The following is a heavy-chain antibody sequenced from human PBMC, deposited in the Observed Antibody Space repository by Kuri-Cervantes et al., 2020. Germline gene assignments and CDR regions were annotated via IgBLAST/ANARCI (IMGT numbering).Heavy chain of an antibody. CDR1: GYTFTSYD. CDR2: ISAYNGNT. J-gene: IGHJ3*02. V-gene: IGHV1-18*01. Sequence: ASVNVSCKASGYTFTSYDINWVRQATGQGLEWMGWISAYNGNTNYAQKLQGRVTMTTDTSTSTAYMELRSLRSDDTAVYYRARGRGYYDSSGYTAFDIWGQGTMVTVSS. CDR3: ARGRGYYDSSGYTAFDI. D-gene: IGHD3-22*01.